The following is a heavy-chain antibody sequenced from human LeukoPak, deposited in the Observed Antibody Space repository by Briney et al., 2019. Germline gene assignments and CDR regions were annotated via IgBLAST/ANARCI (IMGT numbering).Heavy chain of an antibody. D-gene: IGHD3-10*01. J-gene: IGHJ4*02. V-gene: IGHV5-51*01. CDR3: ARQSRDGSKSRGYYFDY. CDR2: IYPADSDT. CDR1: GYIFTHYW. Sequence: GESLKISCQVSGYIFTHYWIGWLRQMPGNGLESMGIIYPADSDTTYSPSFQGQVTISADKSISTVYLQWSSLKASDTAVYYCARQSRDGSKSRGYYFDYWGQGTLVTVSS.